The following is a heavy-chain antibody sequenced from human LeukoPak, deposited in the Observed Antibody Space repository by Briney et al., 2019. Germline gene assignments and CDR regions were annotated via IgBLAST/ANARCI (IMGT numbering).Heavy chain of an antibody. CDR1: GFTFSAYW. Sequence: GGSLRLSCAASGFTFSAYWMSWVRQAPGKGLEWVADIKTDGSEKFYVDSVKGRFTISRDNAKDSLYLQMNSLRAEDTAVYYCSGDNWGDYWGQGTLVTVSS. CDR2: IKTDGSEK. CDR3: SGDNWGDY. J-gene: IGHJ4*02. D-gene: IGHD7-27*01. V-gene: IGHV3-7*05.